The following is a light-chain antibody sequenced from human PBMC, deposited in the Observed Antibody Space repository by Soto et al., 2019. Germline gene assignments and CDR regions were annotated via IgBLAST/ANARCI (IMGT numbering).Light chain of an antibody. CDR3: QQYGSSGT. CDR2: GAS. CDR1: QSVSNNY. V-gene: IGKV3-20*01. J-gene: IGKJ1*01. Sequence: EIVWTQSPGTLSLSPGERAPLSCRSSQSVSNNYLAWYQQKPGQAPRLLIYGASNRATGIPDRFSGSGSGTDFTLTISRLEPEDFAVYYCQQYGSSGTFGQGTKV.